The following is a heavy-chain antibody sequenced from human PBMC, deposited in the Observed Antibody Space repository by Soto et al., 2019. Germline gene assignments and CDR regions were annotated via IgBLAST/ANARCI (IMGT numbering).Heavy chain of an antibody. CDR2: ITSGLYGATT. D-gene: IGHD2-15*01. CDR3: TRSLSFVASGRDGFDP. Sequence: EVQLVESGGGLVQPGRSLRLSCTPSGFTFGDFAMSWFRKAPGKGLEWIAFITSGLYGATTTYAASVKDRFTISRDDSKSIAYLQMNSLTTEDTAMYYCTRSLSFVASGRDGFDPWGQGTLVTVSS. CDR1: GFTFGDFA. J-gene: IGHJ5*02. V-gene: IGHV3-49*03.